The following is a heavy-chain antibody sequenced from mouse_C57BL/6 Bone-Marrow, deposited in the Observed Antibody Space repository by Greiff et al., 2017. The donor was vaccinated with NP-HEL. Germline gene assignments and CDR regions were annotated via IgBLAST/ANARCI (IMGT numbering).Heavy chain of an antibody. CDR1: GYAFSSSW. CDR3: ARWGLGDY. CDR2: IYPGDGDT. V-gene: IGHV1-82*01. J-gene: IGHJ2*01. Sequence: QVQLQQSGPELVKPGASVKISCKASGYAFSSSWMNWVKQRPGKGLEWIGRIYPGDGDTNYNGKFKGKATLTADKSSSTAYMQLSSLTSEESAVYFCARWGLGDYWGQGTTLTVSS.